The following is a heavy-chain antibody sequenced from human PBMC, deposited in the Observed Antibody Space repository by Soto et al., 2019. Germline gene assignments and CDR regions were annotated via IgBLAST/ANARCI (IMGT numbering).Heavy chain of an antibody. J-gene: IGHJ6*02. D-gene: IGHD3-22*01. CDR2: ISPYDDNT. Sequence: QVQLVQSGTEVKKPGASVKVSCKASGYTFTSYGISWVRQAPGQGLEWMGWISPYDDNTNYAQNLQGRVTMTTDTSTRTAYMELRSLRSDDTAVYYCARGGYYDSSGSRNYHYYGMDAWGRGTTVTVS. CDR3: ARGGYYDSSGSRNYHYYGMDA. CDR1: GYTFTSYG. V-gene: IGHV1-18*01.